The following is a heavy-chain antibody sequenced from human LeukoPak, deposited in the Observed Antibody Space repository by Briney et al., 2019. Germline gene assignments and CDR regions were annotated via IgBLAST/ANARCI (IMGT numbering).Heavy chain of an antibody. Sequence: SETLSLTCTVSGGSISSYYWTWIPQPPGKGLELIGYIHYNGGTNYNPSPKSRVTLSVDTSKNQISLKLSSVTAADTAVYFCARGTAAASGSFDYWGQGTRVTVSS. J-gene: IGHJ4*02. CDR1: GGSISSYY. D-gene: IGHD1-14*01. CDR2: IHYNGGT. V-gene: IGHV4-59*08. CDR3: ARGTAAASGSFDY.